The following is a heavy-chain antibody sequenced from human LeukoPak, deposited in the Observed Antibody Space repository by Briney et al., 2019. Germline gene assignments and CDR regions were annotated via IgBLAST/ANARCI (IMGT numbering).Heavy chain of an antibody. V-gene: IGHV1-18*04. CDR2: ISAYNGNT. CDR3: ARDGMVRGVINRKGPRPSWFDP. CDR1: GYTFTSYG. Sequence: ASVKVSCKASGYTFTSYGISWVRQAPGQGLEWMGWISAYNGNTNYAQKLQGRVTMTTDTSTSTAYMELRSLRSDDTAVYYCARDGMVRGVINRKGPRPSWFDPWGQGTLVTVSS. J-gene: IGHJ5*02. D-gene: IGHD3-10*01.